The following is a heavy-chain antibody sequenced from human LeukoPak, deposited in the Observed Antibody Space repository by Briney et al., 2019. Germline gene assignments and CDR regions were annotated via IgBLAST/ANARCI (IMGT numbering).Heavy chain of an antibody. CDR3: ANRIGSSSYFDY. Sequence: GGSLRLSCAASGFTISSYAMSWVRQAPGKGLEWVSAISGSGGSTYYADSVKGRFTISRDNSKNTLYLQMNSLRAEDTAVYYCANRIGSSSYFDYWGQGTLVTVSS. J-gene: IGHJ4*02. CDR1: GFTISSYA. V-gene: IGHV3-23*01. D-gene: IGHD6-6*01. CDR2: ISGSGGST.